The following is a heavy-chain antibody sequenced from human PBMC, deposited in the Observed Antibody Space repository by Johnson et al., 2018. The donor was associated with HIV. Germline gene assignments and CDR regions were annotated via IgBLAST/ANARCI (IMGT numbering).Heavy chain of an antibody. CDR2: ISASGTNT. D-gene: IGHD5-24*01. J-gene: IGHJ3*02. Sequence: VQLVESGGGLVQPGGSLGLSCAASGFTFTTYAMTWVRQAPGKGLDWVSLISASGTNTYYADSVKGRFTISRDNSKNTIYLQMGSLRAEDTAVYYCARACIDGYTCDAYDIWGQGTMVTVSS. CDR3: ARACIDGYTCDAYDI. V-gene: IGHV3-23*04. CDR1: GFTFTTYA.